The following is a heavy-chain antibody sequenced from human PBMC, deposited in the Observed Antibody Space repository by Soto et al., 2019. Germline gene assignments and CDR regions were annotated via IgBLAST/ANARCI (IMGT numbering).Heavy chain of an antibody. CDR2: IYHSGTF. CDR1: XXXXXXXXXX. CDR3: XXXXXXXXXGXXRNLMFDP. D-gene: IGHD3-16*01. Sequence: QLXLQESXSGLVXXSEXLSLTXAISXXXXXXXXXXXXXIXXXPXXGLEWIGYIYHSGTFLYNPSLKTRLTLSLDMSKNQVSLTXXSXXXXDTXXXXCXXXXXXXXXGXXRNLMFDPWGQGTQVTVSS. V-gene: IGHV4-30-2*01. J-gene: IGHJ5*02.